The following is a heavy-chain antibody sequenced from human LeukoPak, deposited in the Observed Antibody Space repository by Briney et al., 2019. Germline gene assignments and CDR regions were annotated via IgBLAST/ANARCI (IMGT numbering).Heavy chain of an antibody. Sequence: ASVTVSCKTSGYSFIDNYMHWVRQAPGQGLEWMGWINPNSGDTNYAQKFQGRVTMTRDASISTVYLELSRLRSDDTAVYYCAREVYGDSSFDYWGQGTLATVSS. J-gene: IGHJ4*02. V-gene: IGHV1-2*02. CDR2: INPNSGDT. D-gene: IGHD4-17*01. CDR1: GYSFIDNY. CDR3: AREVYGDSSFDY.